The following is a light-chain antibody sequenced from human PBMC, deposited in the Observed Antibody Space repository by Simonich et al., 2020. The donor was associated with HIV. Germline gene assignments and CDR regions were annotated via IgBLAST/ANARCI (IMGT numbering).Light chain of an antibody. Sequence: QSALTQPASVSGSPGQSITISCTGTSSDVGVYNYVSWYQQHPGKAPKLMIYDVSHRPSGVSNRFSGSKSGNTASLTISGLQAEDEADYYCSSYTTSNTWVFGGGTKLTVL. CDR3: SSYTTSNTWV. J-gene: IGLJ3*02. CDR1: SSDVGVYNY. CDR2: DVS. V-gene: IGLV2-14*03.